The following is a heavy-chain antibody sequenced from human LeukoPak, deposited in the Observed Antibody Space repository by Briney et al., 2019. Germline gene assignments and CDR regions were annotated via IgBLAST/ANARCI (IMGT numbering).Heavy chain of an antibody. D-gene: IGHD3-16*01. V-gene: IGHV1-69*05. CDR2: IIPIFGTA. Sequence: GASVKVSCKASGGTFSSYAISWVRQAPGQGLEWMGGIIPIFGTANYAQKFQGRVTMTTDTSTSTAYMELRSLRSDDTAVYYCARDRGTSYDYVWGSPGDYWGQGTLVTVSS. CDR1: GGTFSSYA. CDR3: ARDRGTSYDYVWGSPGDY. J-gene: IGHJ4*02.